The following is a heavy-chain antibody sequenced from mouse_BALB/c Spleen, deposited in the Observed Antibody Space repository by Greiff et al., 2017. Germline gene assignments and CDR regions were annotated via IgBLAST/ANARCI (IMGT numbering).Heavy chain of an antibody. J-gene: IGHJ2*01. CDR2: ISSGSSTI. D-gene: IGHD1-2*01. CDR3: ARSGTADY. Sequence: EVMLVESGGGLVQPGGSRKLSCAASGFTFSSFGMHWARQAPEKGLEWVAYISSGSSTIYYADTVKGRFTISRDNPKNTLFLQMTSLRSEDTAMYYCARSGTADYWGQGTTLTVSS. CDR1: GFTFSSFG. V-gene: IGHV5-17*02.